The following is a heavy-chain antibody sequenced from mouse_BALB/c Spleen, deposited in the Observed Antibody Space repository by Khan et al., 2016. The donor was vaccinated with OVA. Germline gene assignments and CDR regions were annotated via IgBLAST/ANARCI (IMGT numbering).Heavy chain of an antibody. CDR1: GSSIPSDYA. V-gene: IGHV3-2*02. CDR3: ARDGNWYFDV. J-gene: IGHJ1*01. Sequence: DVKLQESGPGLVKPSQSLALTCTVSGSSIPSDYAWNWIRQFPGSKLEWMGYIRNSGNTSYNPSLKSRITITRDTSKNQFFLQLNSVTTEDTATYYGARDGNWYFDVWGAGTTVTVSS. CDR2: IRNSGNT. D-gene: IGHD2-1*01.